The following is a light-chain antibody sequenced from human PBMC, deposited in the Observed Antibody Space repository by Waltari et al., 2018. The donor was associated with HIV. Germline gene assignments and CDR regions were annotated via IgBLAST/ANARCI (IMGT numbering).Light chain of an antibody. CDR2: CNG. V-gene: IGLV1-40*01. CDR1: SSNIGAGYD. J-gene: IGLJ3*02. Sequence: QSVLTQPPSVSGAPGQRVTISCTGSSSNIGAGYDVHWYQQIPGTAPKLLIYCNGHRPSGVPDRFSGSKSGTSASLAITGLQAEDEADYYCQSYDSSLSVWVFGGGTKLTVL. CDR3: QSYDSSLSVWV.